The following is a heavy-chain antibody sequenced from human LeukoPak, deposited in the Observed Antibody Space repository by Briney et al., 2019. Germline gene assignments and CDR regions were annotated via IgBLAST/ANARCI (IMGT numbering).Heavy chain of an antibody. V-gene: IGHV4-34*01. CDR3: ARGGGRVPAARGDLDY. Sequence: PSETLSLTCAVYGGSSSGYYWSWIRQPPGKGLEWIGEINHSGSTNYNPSLKSRVTISVDTSKNQFSLKLSSVTAADTAVYYCARGGGRVPAARGDLDYWGQGTLVTVSS. J-gene: IGHJ4*02. D-gene: IGHD2-2*01. CDR1: GGSSSGYY. CDR2: INHSGST.